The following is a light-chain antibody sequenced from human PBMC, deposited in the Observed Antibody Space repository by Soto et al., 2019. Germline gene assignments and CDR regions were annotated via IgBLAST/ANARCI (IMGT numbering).Light chain of an antibody. CDR3: QQYNSHRSCT. V-gene: IGKV1-5*03. J-gene: IGKJ2*02. CDR1: QTTSSW. Sequence: DIQMTQSPSTLSGSVGDRVTITCRASQTTSSWLAWYQQKPGKAPKLLIYKASTLKSGVPSRFSGSGSGTEFTPTISSLQPDDFATYYCQQYNSHRSCTFGQGTKVDNK. CDR2: KAS.